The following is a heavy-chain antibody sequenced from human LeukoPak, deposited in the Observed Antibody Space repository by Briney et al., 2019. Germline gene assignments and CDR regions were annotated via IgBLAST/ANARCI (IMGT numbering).Heavy chain of an antibody. J-gene: IGHJ4*02. CDR1: GGSISSYY. Sequence: SETLSLTCTVSGGSISSYYWSWIWQPPGKGLEWIGYIYYSGSTNYNPSLKSRVTISVDTSKNQFSLKLSSVTAADTAVYYCARTERNYGDYQGFDYWGQGTLVTVSS. CDR2: IYYSGST. CDR3: ARTERNYGDYQGFDY. V-gene: IGHV4-59*01. D-gene: IGHD4-17*01.